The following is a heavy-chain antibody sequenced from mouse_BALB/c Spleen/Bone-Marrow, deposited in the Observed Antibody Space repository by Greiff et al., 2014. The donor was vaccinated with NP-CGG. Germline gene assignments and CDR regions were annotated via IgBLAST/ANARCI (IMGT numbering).Heavy chain of an antibody. CDR3: ARGGDPGAWFAY. CDR1: GYTFTDYY. CDR2: IYPGSGNT. V-gene: IGHV1-77*01. Sequence: VQLQQSGAELARPGASVKLSCKASGYTFTDYYINWVKQRTGQGLEWIGEIYPGSGNTYYNEKFKGKATLTADKSSSTAYMQLRSLTSEDSAVYFCARGGDPGAWFAYWGQGTLVTVSA. J-gene: IGHJ3*01. D-gene: IGHD3-3*01.